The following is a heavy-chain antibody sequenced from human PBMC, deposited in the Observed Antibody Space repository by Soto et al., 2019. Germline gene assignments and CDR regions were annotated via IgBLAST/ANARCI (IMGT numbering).Heavy chain of an antibody. J-gene: IGHJ4*02. CDR2: ISSSSSTI. D-gene: IGHD3-22*01. CDR3: ARGPDSSGYYRGIDY. V-gene: IGHV3-48*01. CDR1: GFTFSSYS. Sequence: PGGSLRLSCAASGFTFSSYSMNWVRQAPGKGLEWVSYISSSSSTIYYADSVKGRFTISRDNSKNTLYLQMNSLRAEDTAVYYCARGPDSSGYYRGIDYWGQGTLVTVSS.